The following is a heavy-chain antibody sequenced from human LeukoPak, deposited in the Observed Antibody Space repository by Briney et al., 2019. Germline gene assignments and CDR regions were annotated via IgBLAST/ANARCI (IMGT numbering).Heavy chain of an antibody. CDR1: GGSISYYY. J-gene: IGHJ4*02. CDR2: IHNSEST. Sequence: SETLSLTCTVSGGSISYYYWSWIRQPPGKGLEWIGNIHNSESTYYNPSLKSRVTISVDTSKNQFSLKLSSVTAADTAVYYCARDGGYRGYDADCWGQGTLVTVSS. V-gene: IGHV4-4*08. CDR3: ARDGGYRGYDADC. D-gene: IGHD5-12*01.